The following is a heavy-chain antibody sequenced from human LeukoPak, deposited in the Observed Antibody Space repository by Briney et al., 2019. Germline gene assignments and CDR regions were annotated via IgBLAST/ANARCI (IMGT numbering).Heavy chain of an antibody. CDR3: ARHAYSSSWYGDYYYYMDV. Sequence: PGRSLRLSCAASGFTFDNYAMHWVRQAPGKGLEWVSGIAWNSGNTGFADSVKGRFTISRDNAKNSLYLQMNSLRAEDTAVYYCARHAYSSSWYGDYYYYMDVWGKGTTVTVSS. J-gene: IGHJ6*03. CDR1: GFTFDNYA. V-gene: IGHV3-9*01. D-gene: IGHD6-13*01. CDR2: IAWNSGNT.